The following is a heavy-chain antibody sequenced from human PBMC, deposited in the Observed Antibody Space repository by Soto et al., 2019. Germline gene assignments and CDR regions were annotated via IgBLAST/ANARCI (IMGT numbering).Heavy chain of an antibody. CDR2: IIPIFGTA. Sequence: QVQLVQSGAEVKKPGSSVKVSCKASGGTFSSYAISWVRQAPGHGLERMGGIIPIFGTANYAQKFQGRVTITADESTSTAYMELSSLRSEDTAVYYCARPRPHGSGSYYWLDYWGQGTLVTVSS. V-gene: IGHV1-69*01. D-gene: IGHD3-10*01. CDR1: GGTFSSYA. J-gene: IGHJ4*02. CDR3: ARPRPHGSGSYYWLDY.